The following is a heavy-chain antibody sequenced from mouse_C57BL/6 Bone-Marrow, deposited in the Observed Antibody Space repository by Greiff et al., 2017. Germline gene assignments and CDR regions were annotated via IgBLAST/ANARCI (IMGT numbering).Heavy chain of an antibody. D-gene: IGHD1-1*01. J-gene: IGHJ2*01. CDR2: IYPRDGSP. CDR3: ARGGSCHDY. V-gene: IGHV1-78*01. Sequence: QVQLQQSDAELVKPGASVKISCTASGYTFTDYTIHWMKQRPEQGLEWIGYIYPRDGSPKYNEKFKGKATFTADTSSSTAFMQLNSLTSEDSAVYFCARGGSCHDYWGKGTTLTVSS. CDR1: GYTFTDYT.